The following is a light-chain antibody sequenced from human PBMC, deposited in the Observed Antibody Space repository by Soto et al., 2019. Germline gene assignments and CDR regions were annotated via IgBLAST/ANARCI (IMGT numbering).Light chain of an antibody. CDR2: KAS. CDR3: QQYNSYPRT. Sequence: EIHVTQSPSTLSASVEERFTITCRASQSISSWLAWYQQKPGKAPKLLIYKASSLESGVPSRFSGSGSGTEFTLTISSLQPDDFATYYCQQYNSYPRTFGQGTKVDIK. J-gene: IGKJ1*01. V-gene: IGKV1-5*03. CDR1: QSISSW.